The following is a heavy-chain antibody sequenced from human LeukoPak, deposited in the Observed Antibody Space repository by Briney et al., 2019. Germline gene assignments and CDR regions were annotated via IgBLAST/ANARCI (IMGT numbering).Heavy chain of an antibody. CDR2: ISDSGTT. CDR1: GAPLRTYY. D-gene: IGHD3-22*01. V-gene: IGHV4-59*01. CDR3: TKGYYEPFDY. J-gene: IGHJ4*02. Sequence: SETLSLTCTVSGAPLRTYYWDWIRQAPGKGLEWIGCISDSGTTYYNPSLKSRVTISLDTSKNHFSLKLTSVTAADTAVYFCTKGYYEPFDYWGQGMMVTVSS.